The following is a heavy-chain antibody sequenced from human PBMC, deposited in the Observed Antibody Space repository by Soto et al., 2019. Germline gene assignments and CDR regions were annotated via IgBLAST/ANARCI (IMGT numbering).Heavy chain of an antibody. V-gene: IGHV1-69*12. D-gene: IGHD2-15*01. CDR1: GGAFSDYA. CDR2: IMPIFRAP. Sequence: QVQLVQSGAEVKKPGSSVKVSCKASGGAFSDYAFSWMRQAPGQGLEWLGGIMPIFRAPDYAQKFQGRVTFTADEFTRTAYMEMNSLRSEDTAVYYCASWLKGSDIGNYYYGMDVWGQGTTVTVS. CDR3: ASWLKGSDIGNYYYGMDV. J-gene: IGHJ6*02.